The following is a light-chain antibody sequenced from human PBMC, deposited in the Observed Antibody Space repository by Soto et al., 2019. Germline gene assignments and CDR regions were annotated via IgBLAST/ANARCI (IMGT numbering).Light chain of an antibody. J-gene: IGKJ5*01. CDR3: QQSGYSPLT. Sequence: EILLTHSPGTLSLSPGQRSILSCMASQSFNSRLAWYQQNPGQAPRLLMFGASSRATGIPDRFSGSGSGTDFTLTIYRLEPEDFAVYYCQQSGYSPLTFGQGTRLEIK. V-gene: IGKV3-20*01. CDR2: GAS. CDR1: QSFNSR.